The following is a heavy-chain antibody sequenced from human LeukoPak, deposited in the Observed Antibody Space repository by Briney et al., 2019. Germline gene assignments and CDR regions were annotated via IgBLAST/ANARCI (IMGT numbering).Heavy chain of an antibody. CDR2: IYHSGST. CDR1: GYSISSGYY. Sequence: SETLSLTCTVSGYSISSGYYWGWIRQPPGKGLEWIGSIYHSGSTYYNPSLKSRVTISVDTSKNQFSLKLSSVTAADTAVYYCARDIFPVSGGNGYWGQGTLVTVSS. D-gene: IGHD2-15*01. V-gene: IGHV4-38-2*02. J-gene: IGHJ4*02. CDR3: ARDIFPVSGGNGY.